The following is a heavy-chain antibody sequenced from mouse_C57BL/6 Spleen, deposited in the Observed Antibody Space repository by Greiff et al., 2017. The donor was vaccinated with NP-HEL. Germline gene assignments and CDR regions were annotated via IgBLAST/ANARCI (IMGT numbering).Heavy chain of an antibody. Sequence: VMLVESDAELVKPGASVKISCKVSGYTFTDHTIHWMKQRPEQGLEWIGYIYPRDGSTKYNEKFKGKATLTADKSSSTAYMQLNSLTSEDSAVYFCARDYYGSSPAWFAYWGQGTLVTVSA. D-gene: IGHD1-1*01. CDR3: ARDYYGSSPAWFAY. CDR1: GYTFTDHT. J-gene: IGHJ3*01. V-gene: IGHV1-78*01. CDR2: IYPRDGST.